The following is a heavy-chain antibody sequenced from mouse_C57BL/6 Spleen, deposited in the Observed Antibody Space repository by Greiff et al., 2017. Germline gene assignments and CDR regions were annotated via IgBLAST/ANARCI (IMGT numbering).Heavy chain of an antibody. Sequence: EVKVVESGGGLVQPGGSLSLSCAASGFTFTDYYMSWVRQPPGKALEWLGFIRNKANGYTTEYSASVKGRFTISRDNSQSILYLQMNALRAEDSATYYCASHDGYYLPFAYWGQGTLVTVSA. J-gene: IGHJ3*01. CDR3: ASHDGYYLPFAY. CDR1: GFTFTDYY. V-gene: IGHV7-3*01. CDR2: IRNKANGYTT. D-gene: IGHD2-3*01.